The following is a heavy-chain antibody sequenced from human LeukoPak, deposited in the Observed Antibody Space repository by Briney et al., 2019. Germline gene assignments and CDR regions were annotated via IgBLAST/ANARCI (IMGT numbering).Heavy chain of an antibody. J-gene: IGHJ4*02. CDR3: ARDDLSWYSGIDY. CDR1: GFTFRTYW. V-gene: IGHV3-74*03. Sequence: GDSLRLSCEVSGFTFRTYWMHWVRQAPGKGLVWVSYLHSDGTGTMYADSVKGRYTVSRDNAKNTLYLHMNSLRAEDTAVYYCARDDLSWYSGIDYWGQGVLVTVSS. CDR2: LHSDGTGT. D-gene: IGHD6-13*01.